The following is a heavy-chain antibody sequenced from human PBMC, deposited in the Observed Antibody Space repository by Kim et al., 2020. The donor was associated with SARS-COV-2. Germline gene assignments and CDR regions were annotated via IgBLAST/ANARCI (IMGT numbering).Heavy chain of an antibody. CDR1: GYTFTSYA. CDR3: ARVGSSSWYVDYYYGMDV. CDR2: INTNTGNP. J-gene: IGHJ6*02. V-gene: IGHV7-4-1*02. Sequence: ASVKVSCKASGYTFTSYAMNWVRQAPGQGLEWMGWINTNTGNPTYAQGFTGRFVFSLDTSFSTAYLQISSLKAEDTAVYYCARVGSSSWYVDYYYGMDVWGQGTTVTVSS. D-gene: IGHD6-13*01.